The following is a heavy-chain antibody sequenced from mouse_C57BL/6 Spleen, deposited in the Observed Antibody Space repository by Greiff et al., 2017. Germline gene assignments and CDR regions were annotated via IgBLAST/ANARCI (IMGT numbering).Heavy chain of an antibody. CDR3: ARDRGANWYRYFDY. CDR1: GFTFSSYA. D-gene: IGHD4-1*01. J-gene: IGHJ2*01. Sequence: EVKLVESGGGLVKPGGSLKLSCAASGFTFSSYAMSWVRQTPEKRLEWVATLIDGCSYTYYPDNVKGRFTISSDNAKNNLYLHMSHLKSEDTAMYYCARDRGANWYRYFDYWGQGTTLTVSS. V-gene: IGHV5-4*01. CDR2: LIDGCSYT.